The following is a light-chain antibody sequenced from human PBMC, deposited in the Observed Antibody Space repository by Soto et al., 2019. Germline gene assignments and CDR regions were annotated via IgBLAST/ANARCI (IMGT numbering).Light chain of an antibody. CDR1: QSVNTN. CDR2: GAT. CDR3: QLYNNWPPYT. J-gene: IGKJ2*01. V-gene: IGKV3-15*01. Sequence: EIVLTQSPATLSVSPGERATLSCRASQSVNTNLAWYQQKPGQAPRLLIYGATTRSSNIPARFSGSGSGTEFTLTISSLQSEDFAVYYCQLYNNWPPYTFGQGTRLEIK.